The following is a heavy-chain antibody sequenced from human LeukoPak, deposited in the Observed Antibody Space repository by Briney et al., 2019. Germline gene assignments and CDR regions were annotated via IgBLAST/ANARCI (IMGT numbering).Heavy chain of an antibody. J-gene: IGHJ4*02. CDR3: PKDAPEYSRSFDY. Sequence: PGGSLRLSCAASGFTFDDYAMHWVRQAPGKGLEWVSLISGDGGSTYYADSVKGRFTISRDNSKNSLYLQMNSLRTEDTALYYCPKDAPEYSRSFDYWGQGTLVTVSS. CDR2: ISGDGGST. D-gene: IGHD6-6*01. CDR1: GFTFDDYA. V-gene: IGHV3-43*02.